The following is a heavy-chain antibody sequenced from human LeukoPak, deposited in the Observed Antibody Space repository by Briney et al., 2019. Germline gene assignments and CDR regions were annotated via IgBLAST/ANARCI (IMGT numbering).Heavy chain of an antibody. Sequence: GGSLRLSCAASGFTVSNNFMSWVRQAPGKGLEWVSVIYSDGSTYYADSVKGRFTISRDNSKDTLYLQMNSLRAEDTAVYYCARDQSRKNYFDYWGQGTLVTVSS. CDR3: ARDQSRKNYFDY. J-gene: IGHJ4*02. CDR2: IYSDGST. V-gene: IGHV3-53*01. CDR1: GFTVSNNF.